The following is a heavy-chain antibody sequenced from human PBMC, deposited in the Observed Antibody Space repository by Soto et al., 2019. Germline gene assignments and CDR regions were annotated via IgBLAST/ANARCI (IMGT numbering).Heavy chain of an antibody. V-gene: IGHV3-9*01. Sequence: PGGSLRLSCAASGFTFDDYAMHWVRQAPGKGLEWVSGISWNSGSIGYADSVKGRFTISRDNAKNSLYLQMNSLRAEDTALYYCARYSSDFKGFDSWGQGALVTVSS. CDR2: ISWNSGSI. CDR1: GFTFDDYA. CDR3: ARYSSDFKGFDS. D-gene: IGHD3-3*01. J-gene: IGHJ5*01.